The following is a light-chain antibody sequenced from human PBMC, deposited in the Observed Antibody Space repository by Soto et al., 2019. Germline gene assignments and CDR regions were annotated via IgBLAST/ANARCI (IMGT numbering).Light chain of an antibody. CDR1: SSDIGGYNF. J-gene: IGLJ1*01. Sequence: QSALTQPASVSGSPGQSITISCTGTSSDIGGYNFVSWYQHHPGRAPKLMIYEVSNRPSGVSNRFSGSKSGDTASLTISGLQPEDEADYYCSSYRTTTTLLYVFGSGTKLTVL. CDR3: SSYRTTTTLLYV. CDR2: EVS. V-gene: IGLV2-14*01.